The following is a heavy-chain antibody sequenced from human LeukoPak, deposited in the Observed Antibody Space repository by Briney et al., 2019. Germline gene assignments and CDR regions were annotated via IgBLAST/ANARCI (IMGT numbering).Heavy chain of an antibody. D-gene: IGHD3-10*01. V-gene: IGHV3-30*18. J-gene: IGHJ4*02. CDR3: AKGVRFGELIDY. CDR1: GFTFSSYV. Sequence: GGSLRLSCAASGFTFSSYVMHWVRQAPGKGLEWVAVISYDGSNKYYADSVKGRFTISRDNSKNTLYLQMNSLRAEDTAVYYCAKGVRFGELIDYWGQGTLVTVSS. CDR2: ISYDGSNK.